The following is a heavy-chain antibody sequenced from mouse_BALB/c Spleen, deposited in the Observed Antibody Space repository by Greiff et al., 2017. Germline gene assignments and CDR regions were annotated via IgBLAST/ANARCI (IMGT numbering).Heavy chain of an antibody. J-gene: IGHJ3*01. CDR3: ARRDYGSSWFAY. V-gene: IGHV3-2*02. D-gene: IGHD1-1*01. CDR2: ISYSGST. CDR1: GYSITSDYA. Sequence: EVKLQESGPGLVKPSQSLSLTCTVTGYSITSDYAWNWIRQFPGNKLEWMGYISYSGSTSYNPSLKSRISITRDTSKNQFFLQLNSVTTEDTATYYCARRDYGSSWFAYWGQGTLVTVSA.